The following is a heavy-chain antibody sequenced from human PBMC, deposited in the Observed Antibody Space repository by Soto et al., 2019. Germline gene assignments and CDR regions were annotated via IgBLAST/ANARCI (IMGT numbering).Heavy chain of an antibody. D-gene: IGHD1-26*01. CDR1: GGTFSSYA. CDR2: IIPIFGTE. Sequence: QVQLVQSGAEVKKPGCSVKVSCKASGGTFSSYAISWVRQAPGQGLEWMGGIIPIFGTENYAQKFQGRVTITADESTSTAYMELSSLRSEDTAVYYFARDLLGHDAFDIWGQGTMVTVSS. CDR3: ARDLLGHDAFDI. J-gene: IGHJ3*02. V-gene: IGHV1-69*01.